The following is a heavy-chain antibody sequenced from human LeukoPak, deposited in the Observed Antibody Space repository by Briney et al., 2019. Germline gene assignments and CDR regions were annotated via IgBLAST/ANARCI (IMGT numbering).Heavy chain of an antibody. CDR1: GFTVSSNY. CDR2: IYSGGST. J-gene: IGHJ4*02. D-gene: IGHD3-10*01. V-gene: IGHV3-53*01. CDR3: AKSGSGSYYAIDY. Sequence: GGSLRLSCAASGFTVSSNYMSWVRQAPGKGLEWVSVIYSGGSTYYADSVKGRFTISRDNSKNTLYLQMNSLRAEDTAVYYCAKSGSGSYYAIDYWGQGTLVTVSS.